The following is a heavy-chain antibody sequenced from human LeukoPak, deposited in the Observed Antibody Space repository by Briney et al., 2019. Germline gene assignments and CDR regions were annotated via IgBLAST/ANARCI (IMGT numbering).Heavy chain of an antibody. CDR1: GYTFTGYY. CDR2: INPNSGGT. CDR3: ARDYYGSGSYYSV. Sequence: GASVKVSCKASGYTFTGYYMHWVRQAPGQGLEWMGWINPNSGGTNYAQKFQGRVTMTRDTSISTAYMELSRLRSDDTAVYYCARDYYGSGSYYSVWGQGTLVTVSS. D-gene: IGHD3-10*01. V-gene: IGHV1-2*02. J-gene: IGHJ4*02.